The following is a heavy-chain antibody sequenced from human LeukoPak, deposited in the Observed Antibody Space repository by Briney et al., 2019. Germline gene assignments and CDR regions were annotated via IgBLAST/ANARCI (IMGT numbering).Heavy chain of an antibody. D-gene: IGHD3-10*01. CDR1: GYTFTSYD. V-gene: IGHV1-8*01. J-gene: IGHJ5*02. CDR3: ARQTISMVWGVIMRGVVSWFDP. CDR2: MNPNSGNT. Sequence: VASVKVSCKASGYTFTSYDINWVRQATGQGLEWMGWMNPNSGNTGYAQKFQDRVTMTRNTSISRAYMELSSLRSEETAVYYCARQTISMVWGVIMRGVVSWFDPWGQGTLVTVSS.